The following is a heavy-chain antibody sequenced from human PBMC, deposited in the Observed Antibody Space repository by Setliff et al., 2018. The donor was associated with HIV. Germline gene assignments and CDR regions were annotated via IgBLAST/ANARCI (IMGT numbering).Heavy chain of an antibody. V-gene: IGHV4-34*01. J-gene: IGHJ5*02. CDR3: ARGGRSTVTQWAWFDP. D-gene: IGHD4-17*01. CDR2: FRHSGNT. CDR1: GGSFGGYF. Sequence: SETLSLTCAVYGGSFGGYFWSWIRQSPGKGLEWIGEFRHSGNTNINPSLKSRVTISGDTTKNQISLKLTSVTAADTAVYYCARGGRSTVTQWAWFDPWGQGTLVTVS.